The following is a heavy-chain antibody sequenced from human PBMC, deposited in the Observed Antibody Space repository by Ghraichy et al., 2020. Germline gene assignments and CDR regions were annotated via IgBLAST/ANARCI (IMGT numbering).Heavy chain of an antibody. Sequence: GGSLRLSCAASGFTFSSYSMNWVRQAPGKGLEWVSYISSSSNTIYYADSVKGRFTISRDNAKNSLYVQMNSLRAEDTAVYYCARVPHVGDRENCWVQGTLVTVSS. V-gene: IGHV3-48*01. CDR3: ARVPHVGDRENC. D-gene: IGHD3-16*01. CDR2: ISSSSNTI. CDR1: GFTFSSYS. J-gene: IGHJ4*02.